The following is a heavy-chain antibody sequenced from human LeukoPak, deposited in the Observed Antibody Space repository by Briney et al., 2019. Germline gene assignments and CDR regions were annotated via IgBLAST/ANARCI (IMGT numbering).Heavy chain of an antibody. Sequence: PGGSLRPSCAAFGFTFSAYWMHWVRQAPGKGLVWVSRVKYDGSTTTYADSVKGRFTISRDNAKNILYLQMNSLRVEDTAVYYCARDLDWLLFDYWGQGTLVTVSS. CDR3: ARDLDWLLFDY. CDR2: VKYDGSTT. CDR1: GFTFSAYW. D-gene: IGHD3-9*01. J-gene: IGHJ4*02. V-gene: IGHV3-74*01.